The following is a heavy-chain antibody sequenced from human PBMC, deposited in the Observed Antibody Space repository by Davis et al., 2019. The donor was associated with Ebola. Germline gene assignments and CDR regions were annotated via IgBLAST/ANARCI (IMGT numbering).Heavy chain of an antibody. D-gene: IGHD4-17*01. Sequence: SGPTLVKPSQTLTLTCTFSGFSLNTSGLCVSWIRQPPGKALEWLALSDWDDDKYYNASLQPRLTISKDTAKNQVVLVMTNMGPLDTATDYCARGLYSVELTTATTAFDYWGQGTLVTVSS. CDR1: GFSLNTSGLC. J-gene: IGHJ4*02. CDR3: ARGLYSVELTTATTAFDY. CDR2: SDWDDDK. V-gene: IGHV2-70*01.